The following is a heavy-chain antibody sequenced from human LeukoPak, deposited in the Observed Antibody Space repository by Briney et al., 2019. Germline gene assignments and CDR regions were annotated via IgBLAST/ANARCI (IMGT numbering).Heavy chain of an antibody. CDR3: ARRRGDGDDYGAFDI. V-gene: IGHV4-59*08. CDR2: IHYSGST. D-gene: IGHD4-17*01. Sequence: PSETLSLTCTVSGVSIRGYFRSWIRQPPGKGLEWIAYIHYSGSTYYNPSLKSRGTLSIDTSKNQFSLKLSSVTAADTAVYYCARRRGDGDDYGAFDIWGQGTMVTVSS. CDR1: GVSIRGYF. J-gene: IGHJ3*02.